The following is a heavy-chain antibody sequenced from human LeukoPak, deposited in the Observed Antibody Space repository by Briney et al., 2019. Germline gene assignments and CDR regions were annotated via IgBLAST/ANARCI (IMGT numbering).Heavy chain of an antibody. Sequence: SETLSLTCTVSGGSISSNNYHWGWIRQPPGKGLEWIGEINHSGSTNYNPSLKSRVTISVDTSKNQFSLKLSSVTAADTAVYYCARGPPYIVVVTPIGFFHYWGQGTLVTVSS. J-gene: IGHJ4*02. CDR2: INHSGST. V-gene: IGHV4-39*07. CDR3: ARGPPYIVVVTPIGFFHY. CDR1: GGSISSNNYH. D-gene: IGHD2-21*02.